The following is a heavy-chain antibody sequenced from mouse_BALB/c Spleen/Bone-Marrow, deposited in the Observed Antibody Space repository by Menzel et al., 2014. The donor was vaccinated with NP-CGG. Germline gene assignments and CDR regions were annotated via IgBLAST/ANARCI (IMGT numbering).Heavy chain of an antibody. CDR2: ISTYSGNT. D-gene: IGHD3-2*01. J-gene: IGHJ4*01. CDR1: GYTFTDYA. Sequence: VQLVESGPELVSPGVSVKISCKAFGYTFTDYAIHWVKQGHSKSLEWIGIISTYSGNTNYNQKFKGKATMTVDKSSSTAYMELARLTFEDSAIYFCARDISGYVRAMDYWGQGTSVTVSS. V-gene: IGHV1-67*01. CDR3: ARDISGYVRAMDY.